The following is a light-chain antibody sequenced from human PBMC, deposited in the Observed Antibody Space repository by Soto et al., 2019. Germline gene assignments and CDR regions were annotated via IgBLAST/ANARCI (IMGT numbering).Light chain of an antibody. CDR3: QQHNKWPLT. CDR1: PGIGIT. V-gene: IGKV3-15*01. CDR2: GIF. J-gene: IGKJ4*01. Sequence: VITRGHATRSVSPGEGATLSRRASPGIGITLAWYQQKPGQAPRLLVYGIFSRATGVPARFSGSGCGTEFTINLSSLQYEESAVYYCQQHNKWPLTVGGGNKVDIK.